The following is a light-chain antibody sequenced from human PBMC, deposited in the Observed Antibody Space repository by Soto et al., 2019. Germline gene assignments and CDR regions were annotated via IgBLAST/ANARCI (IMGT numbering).Light chain of an antibody. Sequence: QSVLTQPPSVSGAPGQRVTISCTGSSSNIGAGYDVHWYQQLPGTAPKLLIYGNSNRPSGVPDRFSGSKSGTSASLAITGLLAEDVAVYYFKSYDSSLSGSVFGGGTKLTVL. J-gene: IGLJ3*02. V-gene: IGLV1-40*01. CDR2: GNS. CDR1: SSNIGAGYD. CDR3: KSYDSSLSGSV.